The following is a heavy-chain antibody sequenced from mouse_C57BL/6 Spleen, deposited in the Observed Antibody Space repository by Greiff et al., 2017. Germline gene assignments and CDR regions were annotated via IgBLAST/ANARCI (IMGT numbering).Heavy chain of an antibody. Sequence: QVQLKQSGPGLVQPSQSLSITCTVSGFSLTSYGVHWVRQSPGKGLEWLGVIWSGGSTDYNAAFISRLSISKDNSKSQVFFKMNSLQADDTAIYYCARTGANWVEFAYWGQGTLVTVSA. D-gene: IGHD4-1*01. V-gene: IGHV2-2*01. CDR1: GFSLTSYG. CDR3: ARTGANWVEFAY. J-gene: IGHJ3*01. CDR2: IWSGGST.